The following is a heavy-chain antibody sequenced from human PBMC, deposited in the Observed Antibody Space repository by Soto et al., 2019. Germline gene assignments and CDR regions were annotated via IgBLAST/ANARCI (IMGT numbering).Heavy chain of an antibody. Sequence: QVHLVESGGGVVQPGKSLRVSCAASGFSFSDYGMHWVRQVPGKGLEWVAVIWYDGTKKYYADSVKGRFTISRDNSKQMLYLQMDSLRAEDTAVYFCAYAGIDGTTWGQGTLVTVSS. CDR3: AYAGIDGTT. J-gene: IGHJ4*02. V-gene: IGHV3-33*03. CDR2: IWYDGTKK. D-gene: IGHD1-20*01. CDR1: GFSFSDYG.